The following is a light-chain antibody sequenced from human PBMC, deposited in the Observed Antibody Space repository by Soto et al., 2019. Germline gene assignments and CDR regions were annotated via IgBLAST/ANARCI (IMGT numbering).Light chain of an antibody. J-gene: IGKJ2*01. CDR3: QQGHNWPLT. CDR2: GAS. CDR1: QSISSE. V-gene: IGKV3-15*01. Sequence: EIVMTQSPATLSVSPGERATLSCRASQSISSELAWYQQKPGQPPRLLIYGASTRATGVPARFTGSGSGSDFTLTISGLQSEDFAVYYCQQGHNWPLTFGQGTGLEI.